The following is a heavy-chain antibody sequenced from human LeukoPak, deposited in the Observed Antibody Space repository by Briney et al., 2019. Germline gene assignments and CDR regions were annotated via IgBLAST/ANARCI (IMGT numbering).Heavy chain of an antibody. D-gene: IGHD3-22*01. CDR1: VFTFSSYA. Sequence: PGRSLRLSRAASVFTFSSYAMNSVGQAAGTQLEWVAVISYDGSKKYYADSVKSRFTISRDNSKNTLYLQMNSLRAEDTAVYYCARDLTPYDSSGYYGDSRREYYYYGMDVWGQGTTVTVSS. J-gene: IGHJ6*02. CDR3: ARDLTPYDSSGYYGDSRREYYYYGMDV. CDR2: ISYDGSKK. V-gene: IGHV3-30-3*01.